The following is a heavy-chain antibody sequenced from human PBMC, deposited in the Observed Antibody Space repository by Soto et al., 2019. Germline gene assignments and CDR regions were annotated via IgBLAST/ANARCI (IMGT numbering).Heavy chain of an antibody. Sequence: EASVKVSCKASGFTFTSSAVQWVRQARGQRLEWIGWIVVGSGNTNYAQKFQERVTITRDMSTSTAYMELSSLRSEDTAVYYCAADPPMVRGVIGYYYYGMDVWGQGTTVTVSS. V-gene: IGHV1-58*01. CDR3: AADPPMVRGVIGYYYYGMDV. J-gene: IGHJ6*02. CDR2: IVVGSGNT. D-gene: IGHD3-10*01. CDR1: GFTFTSSA.